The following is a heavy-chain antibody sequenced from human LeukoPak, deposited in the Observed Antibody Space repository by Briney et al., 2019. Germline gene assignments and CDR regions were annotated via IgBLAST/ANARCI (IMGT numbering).Heavy chain of an antibody. CDR1: GGSISSGGYY. CDR3: AREPINYDSWFDP. Sequence: SETLSLTCTVSGGSISSGGYYWSWIRQHPGKGLEWIGYIYYTGSTSYNPSLKSRVTMSVDTSKNQFSPWLSSVTAADTAVYYCAREPINYDSWFDPWGQGILVTVSS. J-gene: IGHJ5*02. V-gene: IGHV4-61*08. D-gene: IGHD3-3*01. CDR2: IYYTGST.